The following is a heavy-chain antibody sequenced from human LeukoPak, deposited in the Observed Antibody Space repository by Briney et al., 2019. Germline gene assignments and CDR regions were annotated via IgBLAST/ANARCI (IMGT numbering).Heavy chain of an antibody. V-gene: IGHV3-30*02. D-gene: IGHD3-10*01. CDR3: ARHPVRGVSDP. CDR1: GFTFSSYV. J-gene: IGHJ5*02. Sequence: PGGSLRLSCAASGFTFSSYVMHWVRQAPGKGLEWVAFIRYDGSYKYYSDSVKGRFTISRDNSKNTLYLQMNSLRAEDTAVYYCARHPVRGVSDPWGQGTLVTVSS. CDR2: IRYDGSYK.